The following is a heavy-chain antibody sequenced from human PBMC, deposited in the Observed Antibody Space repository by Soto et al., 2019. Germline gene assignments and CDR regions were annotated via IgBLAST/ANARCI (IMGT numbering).Heavy chain of an antibody. CDR1: GASISTYY. Sequence: QVQLQESGPGLVNPSDTLSLTCTVSGASISTYYWSWIRQPPGKGLEWIGYISYSGSTNYNPSLKSRVTISFDASQNEISLQVRSATAADAAVYYCARDLKEYCSYGKCNWFDPWGQGTLVTVSS. V-gene: IGHV4-59*01. J-gene: IGHJ5*02. D-gene: IGHD2-15*01. CDR2: ISYSGST. CDR3: ARDLKEYCSYGKCNWFDP.